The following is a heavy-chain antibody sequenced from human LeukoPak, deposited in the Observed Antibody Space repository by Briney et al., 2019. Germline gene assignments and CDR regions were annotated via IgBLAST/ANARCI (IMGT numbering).Heavy chain of an antibody. V-gene: IGHV3-74*01. D-gene: IGHD6-19*01. CDR2: INSDGSST. CDR3: ARVINSGWLGELSD. J-gene: IGHJ4*02. Sequence: PGGSLRLSCAASGFTFSTDWMHWGRQAPGKGLVWVSRINSDGSSTTYADSVKGRFTISRDTAKNTLYLQMNSLRAEDTAVYYCARVINSGWLGELSDWGQGTLVTVSS. CDR1: GFTFSTDW.